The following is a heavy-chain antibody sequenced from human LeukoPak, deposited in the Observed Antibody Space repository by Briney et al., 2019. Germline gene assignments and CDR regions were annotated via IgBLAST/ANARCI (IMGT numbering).Heavy chain of an antibody. V-gene: IGHV1-24*01. Sequence: ASVKVSCKVSGYTLTELSMHWVRQAPGKGLEWMGGFDPEDGETIYAQKFQGRVTMTEDTSTDTAYMELSSLRSEDAAVYYCATPAASYYGMDVWGQGTTVTVSS. J-gene: IGHJ6*02. D-gene: IGHD2-2*01. CDR2: FDPEDGET. CDR3: ATPAASYYGMDV. CDR1: GYTLTELS.